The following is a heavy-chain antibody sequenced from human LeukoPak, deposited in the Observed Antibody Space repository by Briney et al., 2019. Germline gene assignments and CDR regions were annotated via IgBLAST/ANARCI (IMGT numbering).Heavy chain of an antibody. J-gene: IGHJ3*02. CDR1: GGSLSDYF. Sequence: SETLSLTCAVYGGSLSDYFWTWIRQPPGKGPEWIGDINHSGSTNYNPSLKSRVTMSLDTPKNQFSLKLSSVTAADTAVYYCARLWPGGSWAFDIWGQGTMVTVSS. CDR3: ARLWPGGSWAFDI. CDR2: INHSGST. D-gene: IGHD3-10*01. V-gene: IGHV4-34*01.